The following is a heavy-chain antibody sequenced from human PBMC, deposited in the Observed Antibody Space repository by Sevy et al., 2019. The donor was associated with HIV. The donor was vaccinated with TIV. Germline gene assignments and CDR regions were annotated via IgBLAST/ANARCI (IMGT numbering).Heavy chain of an antibody. CDR1: GFSFDSYG. D-gene: IGHD3-22*01. CDR2: ISGSGTRT. Sequence: GGSLRLSCAVSGFSFDSYGMTWVCQAPGKGLEWVSAISGSGTRTYYADSVKGRFIISRDNSKNTLDLQMNSLRAEDTAIYYCAKGGGGHYDPDEIAYYFYYYNMDVWGKGTTVTVSS. V-gene: IGHV3-23*01. J-gene: IGHJ6*03. CDR3: AKGGGGHYDPDEIAYYFYYYNMDV.